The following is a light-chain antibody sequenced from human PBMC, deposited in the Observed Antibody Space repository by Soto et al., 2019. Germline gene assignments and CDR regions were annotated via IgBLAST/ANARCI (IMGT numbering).Light chain of an antibody. CDR3: SSSNGSNNYLV. Sequence: QSALTQPPSASGFPGQSVTISCTGTKSDIGGYNYVSWYHQQPGRAPKLIIYEVTERPSGVPGRFSGSKSGDTASLTVTGLQAAEEGGDYYSSSNGSNNYLVFGGGTKLTVL. J-gene: IGLJ3*02. V-gene: IGLV2-8*01. CDR1: KSDIGGYNY. CDR2: EVT.